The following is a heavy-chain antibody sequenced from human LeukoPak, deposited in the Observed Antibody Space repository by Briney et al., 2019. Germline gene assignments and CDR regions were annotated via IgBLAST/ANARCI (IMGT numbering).Heavy chain of an antibody. V-gene: IGHV3-21*01. CDR3: ARANPPGISFFDF. CDR2: ISSSSSSI. Sequence: PGGSLRLSCAASGFTFSSYSMNWVRQAPGTGLEWVSSISSSSSSIYYADSVKGRFTISRDNAKNSLYLQMNSLRAEDTAVYYGARANPPGISFFDFWGQGTLVAVSS. J-gene: IGHJ4*02. CDR1: GFTFSSYS. D-gene: IGHD2-15*01.